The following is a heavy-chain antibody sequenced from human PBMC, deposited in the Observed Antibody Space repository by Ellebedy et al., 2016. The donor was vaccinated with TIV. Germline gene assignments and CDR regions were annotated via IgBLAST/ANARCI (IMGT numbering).Heavy chain of an antibody. Sequence: GGSLRLXCAASGFTFSSYGMHWVRQAPGKGLEWVSVIYSGGSTYYADSVKGRFTISRDNSKNTLYLQMNSLRAEDTAVYYCARDGGYYGGPYGMDVWGQGTTVTVSS. CDR2: IYSGGST. V-gene: IGHV3-66*01. CDR1: GFTFSSYG. J-gene: IGHJ6*02. CDR3: ARDGGYYGGPYGMDV. D-gene: IGHD3-10*01.